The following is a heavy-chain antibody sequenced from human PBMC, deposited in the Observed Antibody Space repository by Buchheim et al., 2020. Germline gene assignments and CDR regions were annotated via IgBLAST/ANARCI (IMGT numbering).Heavy chain of an antibody. CDR3: AREGAMAYGDYVGYYGMDV. J-gene: IGHJ6*02. D-gene: IGHD4-17*01. V-gene: IGHV4-59*01. CDR2: IYYSGST. CDR1: GGSISSYY. Sequence: QVQLQESGPGLVKPSETLSLTCTVSGGSISSYYWSWIRQPPGKGLEWIGYIYYSGSTNYNPSLKSRVTISVDTSKNQFSLKLSSVTAADTAVYYCAREGAMAYGDYVGYYGMDVWGQGTT.